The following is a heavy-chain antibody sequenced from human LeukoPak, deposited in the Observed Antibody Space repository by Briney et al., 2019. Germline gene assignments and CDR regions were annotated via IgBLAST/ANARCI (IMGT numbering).Heavy chain of an antibody. Sequence: SETLSLTCTVSGGSISSYYWSWIREPAGKGLEWIGRIYTSGSTNYNASLKSRVSMSVDTSKNQFSLKLSSVTAADTAVFYCARDNSGSYREFDYWGQGTLVTVSS. CDR2: IYTSGST. D-gene: IGHD1-26*01. CDR1: GGSISSYY. V-gene: IGHV4-4*07. J-gene: IGHJ4*02. CDR3: ARDNSGSYREFDY.